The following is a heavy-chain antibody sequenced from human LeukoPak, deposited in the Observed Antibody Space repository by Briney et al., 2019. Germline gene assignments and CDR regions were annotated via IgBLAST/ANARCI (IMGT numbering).Heavy chain of an antibody. CDR1: GFTFSSYW. CDR2: LKPNGGDK. Sequence: GGSLRLSCAASGFTFSSYWMSWVRQAPGKGLDWVANLKPNGGDKYYVDSVKGRFTISRDNAKNSLYLQMNSLRAEDTAVYYCARVDCTGGSCFSGFDCWGQGTLLTVSS. CDR3: ARVDCTGGSCFSGFDC. D-gene: IGHD2-15*01. V-gene: IGHV3-7*01. J-gene: IGHJ4*02.